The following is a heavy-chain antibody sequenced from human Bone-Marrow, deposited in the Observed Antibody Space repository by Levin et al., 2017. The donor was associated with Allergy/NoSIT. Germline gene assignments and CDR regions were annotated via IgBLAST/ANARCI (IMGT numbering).Heavy chain of an antibody. D-gene: IGHD5-18*01. CDR3: AKDSSGFIYGELDY. CDR2: ISSSGGST. CDR1: GFTFNSYA. J-gene: IGHJ4*02. V-gene: IGHV3-23*01. Sequence: GGSLRLSCAASGFTFNSYALSWVRQAPGKGLEWVSSISSSGGSTYYADSVKGRFTISRDNSKNTLYLQMNSLRAEDTAVYYCAKDSSGFIYGELDYWGQGTQVTVSS.